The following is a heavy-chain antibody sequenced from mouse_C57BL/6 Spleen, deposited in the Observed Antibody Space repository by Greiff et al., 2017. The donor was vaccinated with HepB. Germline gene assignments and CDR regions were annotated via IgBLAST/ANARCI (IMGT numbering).Heavy chain of an antibody. CDR3: ARWILFFDY. Sequence: VQLQQSGPELVKPGASVKISCKASGYTFTDYYMNWVKQSHGKSLEWIGDINPNNGGTSYNQKFKGKATLTVDKSSSTAYMELRSLTSEDSAVYYCARWILFFDYWGQGTTLTVSS. CDR1: GYTFTDYY. CDR2: INPNNGGT. V-gene: IGHV1-26*01. J-gene: IGHJ2*01.